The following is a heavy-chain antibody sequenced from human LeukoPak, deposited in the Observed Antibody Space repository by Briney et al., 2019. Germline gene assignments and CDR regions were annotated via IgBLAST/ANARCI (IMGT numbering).Heavy chain of an antibody. J-gene: IGHJ4*02. CDR1: GFTFSDYY. CDR2: ISSSSSHT. CDR3: ARLSDGGYDY. D-gene: IGHD5-12*01. Sequence: GGSLRLSCAASGFTFSDYYMSWIRQAPGKGLEWVSYISSSSSHTNYADSVKGRFTISRDNSKNPLYLQMGSLRAEDMAVYYCARLSDGGYDYWGQGTLVTVSS. V-gene: IGHV3-11*06.